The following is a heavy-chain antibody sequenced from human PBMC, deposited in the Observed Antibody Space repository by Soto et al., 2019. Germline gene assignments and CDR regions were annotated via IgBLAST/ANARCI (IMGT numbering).Heavy chain of an antibody. CDR2: IFHSGTT. Sequence: NPSETLSLTCSVSGGSISSGDYFWTWIRQSPGKCLEWMGYIFHSGTTYYNPSLKGRLIIXXXKXXXXXSLXLXXVTXADSAVYFCAREPYLPKARNDFWGQGTLVTVSS. CDR1: GGSISSGDYF. V-gene: IGHV4-30-4*01. J-gene: IGHJ4*02. CDR3: AREPYLPKARNDF.